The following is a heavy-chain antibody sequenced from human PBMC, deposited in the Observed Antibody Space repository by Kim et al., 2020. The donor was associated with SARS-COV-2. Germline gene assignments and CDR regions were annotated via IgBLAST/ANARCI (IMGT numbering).Heavy chain of an antibody. CDR2: SPNSGDT. J-gene: IGHJ4*02. Sequence: SPNSGDTTYAQKFKGRVTITRDTSITTAYMELNSLRSDDTALYFCTREDYWGQGTLVTVSS. CDR3: TREDY. V-gene: IGHV1-2*02.